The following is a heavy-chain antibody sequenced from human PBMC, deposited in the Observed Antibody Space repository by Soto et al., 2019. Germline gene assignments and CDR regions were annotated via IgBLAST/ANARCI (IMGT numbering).Heavy chain of an antibody. CDR1: GGSISSSSYY. CDR2: IFYSGTT. D-gene: IGHD3-9*01. J-gene: IGHJ4*02. Sequence: SETLSLTCTVSGGSISSSSYYWGWIRQPPGKGLEWIGSIFYSGTTYYNPSLKSRVTISVDTSKNQFSLKLSSVTAADTAVYYCARGTLLRYFDWSTPFDYWGQGTLVTVSS. V-gene: IGHV4-39*07. CDR3: ARGTLLRYFDWSTPFDY.